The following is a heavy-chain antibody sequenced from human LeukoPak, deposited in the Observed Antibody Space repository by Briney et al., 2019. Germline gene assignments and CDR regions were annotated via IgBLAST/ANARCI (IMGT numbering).Heavy chain of an antibody. CDR2: IYHSGST. CDR3: ARGYYYDSSGYFDY. Sequence: SETLSLTCAVSGGSISSSNWWSWVRQPPGKGLEWIGEIYHSGSTNYNPSLKSRVTISVDTSKNQFSLKLSSVTAADTAVYYCARGYYYDSSGYFDYWGQGTLVTVSS. CDR1: GGSISSSNW. J-gene: IGHJ4*02. V-gene: IGHV4-4*02. D-gene: IGHD3-22*01.